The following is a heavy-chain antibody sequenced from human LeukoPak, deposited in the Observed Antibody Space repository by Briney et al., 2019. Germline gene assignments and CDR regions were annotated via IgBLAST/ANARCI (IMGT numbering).Heavy chain of an antibody. J-gene: IGHJ6*02. CDR1: GGSISSGDYY. Sequence: SQTLSLTCTVSGGSISSGDYYWSWIRQPPGKGLEWIGYIYYSGSTYYNPSLKSRVTISVDTPKNQFSLKLSSVTAADTAVYYCASLRGPNGMDVWGQGTTVTVSS. D-gene: IGHD3-10*01. CDR3: ASLRGPNGMDV. CDR2: IYYSGST. V-gene: IGHV4-30-4*01.